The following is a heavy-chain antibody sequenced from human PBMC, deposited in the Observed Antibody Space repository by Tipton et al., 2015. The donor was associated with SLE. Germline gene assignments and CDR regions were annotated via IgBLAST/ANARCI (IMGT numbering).Heavy chain of an antibody. CDR3: ARSRGLGSCSGDNCYDYYFGMDV. D-gene: IGHD2-15*01. Sequence: TLSLTCTVSGGSISSGGYYWGWIRQPPGKGLGWIGSIYYSGSTNYNPSLRGRVTMSLDKSKNQFSLRLSSVTAADTAVYFCARSRGLGSCSGDNCYDYYFGMDVWGQGTTVTVSS. CDR2: IYYSGST. CDR1: GGSISSGGYY. V-gene: IGHV4-39*07. J-gene: IGHJ6*02.